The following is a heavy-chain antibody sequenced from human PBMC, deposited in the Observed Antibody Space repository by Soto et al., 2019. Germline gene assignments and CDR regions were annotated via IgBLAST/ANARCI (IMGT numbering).Heavy chain of an antibody. Sequence: GGSLRLSCAASGFTFSSYAMHWVRQAPGKGLEWVAVISYDGSNKYYADSVKGRFTISRDNSKNTLYLQMNSLRAEDTAVYYCARSGGDIVATVDYWGQGTLVTVSS. V-gene: IGHV3-30-3*01. J-gene: IGHJ4*02. CDR1: GFTFSSYA. D-gene: IGHD5-12*01. CDR2: ISYDGSNK. CDR3: ARSGGDIVATVDY.